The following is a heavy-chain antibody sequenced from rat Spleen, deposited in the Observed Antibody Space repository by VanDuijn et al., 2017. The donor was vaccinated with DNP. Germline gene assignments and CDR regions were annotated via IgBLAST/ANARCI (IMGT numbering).Heavy chain of an antibody. Sequence: QVQLKESGPGLVQPSQTLSLACTVSGFSLTDYSVHWVRQPPGKGLEWMGRIRTGGSTDYNSVLKSRLSISRDTSKSQVFLKMDSLQSEDIATYYCARGNYGGYDYWGQGTLVTVSS. CDR2: IRTGGST. D-gene: IGHD1-11*01. J-gene: IGHJ3*01. V-gene: IGHV2-19*01. CDR3: ARGNYGGYDY. CDR1: GFSLTDYS.